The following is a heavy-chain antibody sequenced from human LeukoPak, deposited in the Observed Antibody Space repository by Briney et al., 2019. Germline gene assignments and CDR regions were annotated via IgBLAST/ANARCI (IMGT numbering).Heavy chain of an antibody. J-gene: IGHJ4*02. D-gene: IGHD2-2*02. CDR3: ARVPYCGSTSCYNY. CDR1: GYTFTSYG. V-gene: IGHV1-18*01. CDR2: ISAYNGNT. Sequence: GASVKVSCKASGYTFTSYGISWVRQAPGQGLEWMGWISAYNGNTNYAQKLQGRVTMTTDTSTSTAYMELRSLRSDDTAVYYCARVPYCGSTSCYNYWGQGTLVTVSS.